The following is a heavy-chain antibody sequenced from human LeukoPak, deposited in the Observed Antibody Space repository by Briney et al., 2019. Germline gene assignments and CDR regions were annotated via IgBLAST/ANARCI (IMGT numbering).Heavy chain of an antibody. V-gene: IGHV5-51*01. J-gene: IGHJ2*01. CDR3: ARPYFDAVACPWYFDL. D-gene: IGHD6-19*01. CDR2: IYPGDSDT. CDR1: GYSFTSYW. Sequence: GESLKISCKGSGYSFTSYWIGWVRQMPGKGLEWMGIIYPGDSDTRYSPSFQGQVTISADKSISTAYLQWSSLKASDTAMYYCARPYFDAVACPWYFDLWGRGTLVTASS.